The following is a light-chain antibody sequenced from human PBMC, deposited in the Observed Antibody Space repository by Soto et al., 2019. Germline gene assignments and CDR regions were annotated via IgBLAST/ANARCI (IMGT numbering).Light chain of an antibody. CDR1: QSIGSN. V-gene: IGKV3-15*01. Sequence: EVLMTQSQGTLSVSPGERVTVSCRASQSIGSNLAWYQQKPGQAPRLLIYGASTRVIGVPDRFSGGRSGTEFTLTISSLQSEDIAVYFCRQYNDWPPYTFGQGTKLEIK. CDR3: RQYNDWPPYT. J-gene: IGKJ2*01. CDR2: GAS.